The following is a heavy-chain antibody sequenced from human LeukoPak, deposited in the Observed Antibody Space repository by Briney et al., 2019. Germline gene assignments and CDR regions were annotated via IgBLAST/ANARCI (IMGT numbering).Heavy chain of an antibody. D-gene: IGHD7-27*01. V-gene: IGHV3-30-3*01. Sequence: GGSLRLSCAASGFTFSSYAMHWVRQAPGKGLEWVAVISYDGSNKYYADSVKGRFTISRDNAKNSLYLQMNSLRAEDTAVYYCARELGWGQGTLVTVSS. J-gene: IGHJ4*02. CDR2: ISYDGSNK. CDR3: ARELG. CDR1: GFTFSSYA.